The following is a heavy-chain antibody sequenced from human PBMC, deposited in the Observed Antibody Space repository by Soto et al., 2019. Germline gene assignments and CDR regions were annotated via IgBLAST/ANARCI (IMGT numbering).Heavy chain of an antibody. CDR2: ISSSGSTI. Sequence: GGSLRLTGSASGFTFSSYEMNWVRQAPGKGLEWVSYISSSGSTIYYADSVKGRFTISRDNAKNSLYLQMNSLRAEDTAVYYCARDYYDSSGSYWGQGTLVTVSS. CDR1: GFTFSSYE. J-gene: IGHJ4*02. V-gene: IGHV3-48*03. D-gene: IGHD3-22*01. CDR3: ARDYYDSSGSY.